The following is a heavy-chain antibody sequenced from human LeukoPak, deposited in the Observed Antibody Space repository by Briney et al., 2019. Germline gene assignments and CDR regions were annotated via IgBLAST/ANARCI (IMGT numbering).Heavy chain of an antibody. D-gene: IGHD5-12*01. V-gene: IGHV1-46*04. J-gene: IGHJ4*02. CDR1: GYTFTSYY. CDR2: INPSGGYT. CDR3: ARAWLPYLKSGGKGGYFDY. Sequence: GASVKVSCKASGYTFTSYYMHWVRQAPGQGLEWMGTINPSGGYTSYAQKLQGRVTMTRDTSTSTVYMELRSLRSDDTAVYYCARAWLPYLKSGGKGGYFDYWGQGTLVTVSS.